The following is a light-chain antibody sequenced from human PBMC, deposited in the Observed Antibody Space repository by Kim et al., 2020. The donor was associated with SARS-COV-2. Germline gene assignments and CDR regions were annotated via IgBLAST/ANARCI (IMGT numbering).Light chain of an antibody. J-gene: IGLJ2*01. CDR2: EVF. Sequence: QSALTQPPSASGSPGQSVTISCTGTSNDVGGYDFVSWYQQHPGEAPKLIIYEVFKRPSGVPDRFSGSKSGNTASLTVSGLQAEDEADYYCTSYAASNLMGFGGGTQLTAL. V-gene: IGLV2-8*01. CDR1: SNDVGGYDF. CDR3: TSYAASNLMG.